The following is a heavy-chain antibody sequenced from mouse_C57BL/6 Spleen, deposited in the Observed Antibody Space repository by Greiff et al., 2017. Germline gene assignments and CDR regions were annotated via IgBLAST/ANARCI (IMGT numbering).Heavy chain of an antibody. CDR2: IYPGDGDT. J-gene: IGHJ1*03. CDR3: ARGGDGGYFDV. V-gene: IGHV1-80*01. Sequence: VQLQQSGAELVKPGASVKISCKASGYAFSRYWMNWVKQRPGKGLEWIGQIYPGDGDTNYNGKFKGKGTLTADKSSSTAYMQLSSLTSEDSAVYFCARGGDGGYFDVWGTGTTVTVSS. CDR1: GYAFSRYW. D-gene: IGHD2-3*01.